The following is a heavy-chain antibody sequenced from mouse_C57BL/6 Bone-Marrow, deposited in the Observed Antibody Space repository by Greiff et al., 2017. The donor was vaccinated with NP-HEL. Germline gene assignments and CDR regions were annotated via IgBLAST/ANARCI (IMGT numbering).Heavy chain of an antibody. J-gene: IGHJ2*01. Sequence: EVQRVESGGDLVKPGGSLKLSCAASGFTFSSSGMSWVRPTPDKRLEWVATISSGGSYTYYPDSVKGRFTISRDNATNTLYLQMSSLKSEDTAMYYCARHAAPYYFDYWGQGTTLTVSS. CDR2: ISSGGSYT. CDR3: ARHAAPYYFDY. V-gene: IGHV5-6*01. CDR1: GFTFSSSG.